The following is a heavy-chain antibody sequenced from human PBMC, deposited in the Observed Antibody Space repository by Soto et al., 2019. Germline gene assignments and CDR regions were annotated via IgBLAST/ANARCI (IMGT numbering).Heavy chain of an antibody. CDR3: ARTYSSGYGDWVDP. CDR1: GGSISYYY. D-gene: IGHD3-22*01. V-gene: IGHV4-59*08. J-gene: IGHJ5*02. CDR2: IYYSGST. Sequence: PSETLSLTCTVSGGSISYYYWSWIRQPPGKGLEWIGYIYYSGSTKYNPSLKSRVTTSVDTSKNQFSLKLSSVTAADTAVYYWARTYSSGYGDWVDPWGQGTLVTVSS.